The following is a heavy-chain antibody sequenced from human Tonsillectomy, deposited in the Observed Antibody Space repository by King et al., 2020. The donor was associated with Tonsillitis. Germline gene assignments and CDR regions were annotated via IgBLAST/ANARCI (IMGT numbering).Heavy chain of an antibody. V-gene: IGHV3-30*18. CDR1: GFTFSSYG. CDR3: AKGDQYYYDSSGYCDAGILGYYFDY. Sequence: VQLVQSGGGVVQPGRSLRLSCAASGFTFSSYGMHWVRQAPGKGLEWVAVISYDGSNKYYADSVKGRFTISRDNSKNTLYLQMNSLRAEDTAVYYCAKGDQYYYDSSGYCDAGILGYYFDYWGQGTLVTVSS. CDR2: ISYDGSNK. J-gene: IGHJ4*02. D-gene: IGHD3-22*01.